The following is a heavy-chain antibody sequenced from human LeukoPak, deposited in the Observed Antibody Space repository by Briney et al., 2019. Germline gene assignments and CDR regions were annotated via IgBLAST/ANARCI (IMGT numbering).Heavy chain of an antibody. CDR2: IIPIFGTA. CDR3: ARAVVSYYYYYMDV. V-gene: IGHV1-69*05. D-gene: IGHD4-23*01. Sequence: GASVKVSCKASGGTFSSYAISWVRQAPGQGLEWMGGIIPIFGTANYAQKFRGRVTMTTDTSTSTAYMELRSLRSDDTAVYYCARAVVSYYYYYMDVWGKGTTVTISS. J-gene: IGHJ6*03. CDR1: GGTFSSYA.